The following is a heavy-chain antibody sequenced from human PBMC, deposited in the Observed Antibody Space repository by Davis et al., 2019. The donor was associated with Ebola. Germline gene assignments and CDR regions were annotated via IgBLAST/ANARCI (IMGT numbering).Heavy chain of an antibody. CDR1: GFTFSTYA. D-gene: IGHD6-19*01. J-gene: IGHJ6*04. CDR3: AKRATVKVAGANYYNAMDV. Sequence: GESLKISCAASGFTFSTYAMTWVRQAPGKGLEWVSRISGSGGDPHYADSVKGRFTISRDNSKNPLYLQMNSLRAEDTAVFYCAKRATVKVAGANYYNAMDVWGKGTTVTVSS. CDR2: ISGSGGDP. V-gene: IGHV3-23*01.